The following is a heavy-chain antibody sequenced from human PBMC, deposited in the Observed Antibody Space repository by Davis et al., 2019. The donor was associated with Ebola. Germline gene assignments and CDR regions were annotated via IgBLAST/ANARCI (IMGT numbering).Heavy chain of an antibody. CDR2: INSDGSST. Sequence: HTGGSLRLSCAASGFTFSSYWMHWVRQAPGKGLVWVSRINSDGSSTSYADSVKGRFTISRDNAKNTLYLQMNSLRAEDTAVYYCARDPFLEWLFSGRYYYYGMDVWGKGTTVTVSS. J-gene: IGHJ6*04. V-gene: IGHV3-74*01. D-gene: IGHD3-3*01. CDR1: GFTFSSYW. CDR3: ARDPFLEWLFSGRYYYYGMDV.